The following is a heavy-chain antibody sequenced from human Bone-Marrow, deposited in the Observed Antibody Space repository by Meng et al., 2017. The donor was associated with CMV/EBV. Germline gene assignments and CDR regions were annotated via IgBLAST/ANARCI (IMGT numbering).Heavy chain of an antibody. V-gene: IGHV4-39*07. CDR2: IYYSGST. Sequence: QAPGAGPGLVKPSEPLSLTCTVSGGSISSSSYYWGWIRQPPGKGLEWIGSIYYSGSTYYNPSLKSRVTISVDTSKNQFSLKLSSVTAADTAVYYCARDGLGGSWHYWGQGTLVTVSS. J-gene: IGHJ4*02. CDR1: GGSISSSSYY. D-gene: IGHD6-13*01. CDR3: ARDGLGGSWHY.